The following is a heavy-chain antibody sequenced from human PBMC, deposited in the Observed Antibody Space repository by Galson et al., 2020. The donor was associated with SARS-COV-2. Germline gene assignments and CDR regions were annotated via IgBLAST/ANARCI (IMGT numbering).Heavy chain of an antibody. Sequence: SETLSLTCAVSGASLSGYYWNWIRQPPEKGLEWIGEINQSGNTNYNPSLRSRVTISVDTSKNQFSLKLTSVTAADTAFYYCARVASAADISGGFDYWGQGALVTVSS. CDR2: INQSGNT. CDR1: GASLSGYY. J-gene: IGHJ4*02. V-gene: IGHV4-34*01. D-gene: IGHD3-22*01. CDR3: ARVASAADISGGFDY.